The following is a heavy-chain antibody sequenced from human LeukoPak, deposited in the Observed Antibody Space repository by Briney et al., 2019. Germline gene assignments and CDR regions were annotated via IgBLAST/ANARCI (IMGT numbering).Heavy chain of an antibody. Sequence: PGGSLRLSCAASGFTFSNYAMHRVRQAPGKGLEWVAVISYGESDRYYVDSVKGRFTISRDNSKNTLYLQMNSLRAEDTAVYYCARNYDDSGGYYYRDWGQGTLVTASS. CDR3: ARNYDDSGGYYYRD. CDR2: ISYGESDR. J-gene: IGHJ1*01. CDR1: GFTFSNYA. D-gene: IGHD3-22*01. V-gene: IGHV3-30-3*01.